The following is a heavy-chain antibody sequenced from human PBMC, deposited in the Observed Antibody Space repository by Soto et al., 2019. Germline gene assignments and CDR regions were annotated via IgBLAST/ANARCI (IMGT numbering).Heavy chain of an antibody. V-gene: IGHV3-53*04. Sequence: EVQLVESGGGLVQPGGSLRLSCAASGFTVSSNYMSWVRQAPGKGLEWVSVIYSGGSTYYADSVKGRFTISRHNSKNTLYLQMNSLRAEDTAVYYCARDLAYYDILTGQYFPVDVWGKGTTVTVSS. CDR3: ARDLAYYDILTGQYFPVDV. CDR1: GFTVSSNY. CDR2: IYSGGST. D-gene: IGHD3-9*01. J-gene: IGHJ6*04.